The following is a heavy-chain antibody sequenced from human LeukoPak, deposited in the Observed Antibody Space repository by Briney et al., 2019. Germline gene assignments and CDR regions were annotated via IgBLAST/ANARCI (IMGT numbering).Heavy chain of an antibody. V-gene: IGHV4-4*02. J-gene: IGHJ4*02. CDR2: IYHSGRT. D-gene: IGHD2-15*01. Sequence: SGTLSLTCAVSGGSISSSNWWSWVRQPPGKGLEWIGEIYHSGRTNYNPSRKSRVTISVDKSKNQFSLKLSSVTAADAAVYYCASAAGHGKIDYWGQGTLVTVSS. CDR1: GGSISSSNW. CDR3: ASAAGHGKIDY.